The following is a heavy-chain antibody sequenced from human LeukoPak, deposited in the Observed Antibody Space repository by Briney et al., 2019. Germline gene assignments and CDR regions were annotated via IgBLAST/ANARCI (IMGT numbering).Heavy chain of an antibody. V-gene: IGHV4-59*01. Sequence: SETLSLTCTVSGGSISDYYWSWIRQPPGKGLEWIGYISYTEGTNYNPSLESRVTISVDTSKNQFSLKLSSVTAADTAVYYCARGAYDFWSGPGYWGQGTLVTVSS. CDR2: ISYTEGT. J-gene: IGHJ4*02. CDR3: ARGAYDFWSGPGY. D-gene: IGHD3-3*01. CDR1: GGSISDYY.